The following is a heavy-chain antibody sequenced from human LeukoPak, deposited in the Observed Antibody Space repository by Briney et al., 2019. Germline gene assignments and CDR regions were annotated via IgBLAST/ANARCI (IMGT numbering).Heavy chain of an antibody. D-gene: IGHD2-2*01. CDR3: ARDLVVPAALAAFDI. V-gene: IGHV3-21*01. J-gene: IGHJ3*02. CDR1: GFTFSSYS. Sequence: GGSLRLSCAASGFTFSSYSMKWVRQAPGKGLEWVSSISSSSSYIYYADSVKGRFTISRDNAKNSLYLQMNSLRAEDTAVYYCARDLVVPAALAAFDIWGQGTMVTVSS. CDR2: ISSSSSYI.